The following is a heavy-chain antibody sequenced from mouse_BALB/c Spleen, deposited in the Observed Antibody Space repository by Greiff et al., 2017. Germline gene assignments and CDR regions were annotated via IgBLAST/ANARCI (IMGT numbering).Heavy chain of an antibody. V-gene: IGHV5-9-3*01. CDR1: GFTFSSYA. D-gene: IGHD2-3*01. CDR2: ISSGGSYT. Sequence: EVHLVESGGGLVKPGGSLKLSCAASGFTFSSYAMSWVRQTPEKRLEWVATISSGGSYTYYPDSVKGRFTISRDNAKNTLYLQMSSLRSEDTAMYYCASSYDGYPSFDYWGQGTTLTVSS. J-gene: IGHJ2*01. CDR3: ASSYDGYPSFDY.